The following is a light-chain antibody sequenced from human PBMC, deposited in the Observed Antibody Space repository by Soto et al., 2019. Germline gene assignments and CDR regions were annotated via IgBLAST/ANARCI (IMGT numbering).Light chain of an antibody. V-gene: IGKV3D-15*01. CDR2: GAS. CDR3: QQGYSTTPIT. J-gene: IGKJ5*01. Sequence: ETVMTQSPATLSVSPGERATLSCRASQSVSINLAWYQQKPGQAPRLLIYGASTRATGIPARFSGSGSGTEFTLTISTLQSEDFATYYCQQGYSTTPITFGQGTRVEIK. CDR1: QSVSIN.